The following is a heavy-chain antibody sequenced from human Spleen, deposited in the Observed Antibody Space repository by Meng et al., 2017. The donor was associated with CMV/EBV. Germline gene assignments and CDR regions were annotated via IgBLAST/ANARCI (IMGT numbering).Heavy chain of an antibody. CDR1: GGSISSTSYY. J-gene: IGHJ6*02. CDR3: ARGGILRFLEWLPNPGMDV. Sequence: GSLRLSCTVSGGSISSTSYYWGWIRQPPGKGLEWIGEINHSGSTNYNPSLKSRVTISVDTSKNQFSLKLSSVTAADTAVYYCARGGILRFLEWLPNPGMDVWGQGTTVTVSS. D-gene: IGHD3-3*01. V-gene: IGHV4-39*07. CDR2: INHSGST.